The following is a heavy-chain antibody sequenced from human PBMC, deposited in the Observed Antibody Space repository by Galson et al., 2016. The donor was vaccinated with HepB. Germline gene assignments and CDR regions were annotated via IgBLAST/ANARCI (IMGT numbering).Heavy chain of an antibody. V-gene: IGHV4-39*01. J-gene: IGHJ4*02. CDR3: ARQAYYYDTRGYYHRHPDY. D-gene: IGHD3-22*01. Sequence: SLKSRVTISVDTSKNQFSLNLSSVTAADTAVYYCARQAYYYDTRGYYHRHPDYWGRGTLVTVSS.